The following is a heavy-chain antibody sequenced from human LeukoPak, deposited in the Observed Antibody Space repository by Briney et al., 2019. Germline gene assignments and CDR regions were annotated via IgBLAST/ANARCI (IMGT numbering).Heavy chain of an antibody. Sequence: GRSLRPSSAASGFTFTTSGMHWVRQAPGKGLEWVSAIRGSASSTYHADSVKGRFTISRDNSKNTLYLQMNSLRADDTAVYYCAMKAVPRPRLHDAFDFWGQGTVVSVSS. D-gene: IGHD5-24*01. CDR1: GFTFTTSG. CDR2: IRGSASST. CDR3: AMKAVPRPRLHDAFDF. V-gene: IGHV3-23*01. J-gene: IGHJ3*01.